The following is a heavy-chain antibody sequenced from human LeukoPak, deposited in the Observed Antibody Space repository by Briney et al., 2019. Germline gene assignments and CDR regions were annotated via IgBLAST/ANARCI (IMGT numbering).Heavy chain of an antibody. CDR1: GYTFAGYY. V-gene: IGHV1-2*02. J-gene: IGHJ4*02. Sequence: ASVKVSCKASGYTFAGYYMHWVRQVPGQGFEWMGWINPGSGGTNYAQKFQGRVTMTRDTSVSTAYMELSSLRSDDTAVYYRAKGGPRDGFLWGQGTLVTVSS. CDR2: INPGSGGT. D-gene: IGHD5-24*01. CDR3: AKGGPRDGFL.